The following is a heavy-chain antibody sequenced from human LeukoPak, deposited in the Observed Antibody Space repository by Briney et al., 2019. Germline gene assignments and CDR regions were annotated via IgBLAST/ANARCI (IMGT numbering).Heavy chain of an antibody. D-gene: IGHD6-19*01. CDR2: ITHRGST. CDR1: GGSFSGYY. Sequence: SETLSLTCTVSGGSFSGYYWSWIRQPPGKGLEWIGEITHRGSTNYNPSPKSRVTMSVDTSKNQFSLKLSSVTAADTAVYYCAMTVASREFDPWGQGTLVTVSS. CDR3: AMTVASREFDP. V-gene: IGHV4-34*01. J-gene: IGHJ5*01.